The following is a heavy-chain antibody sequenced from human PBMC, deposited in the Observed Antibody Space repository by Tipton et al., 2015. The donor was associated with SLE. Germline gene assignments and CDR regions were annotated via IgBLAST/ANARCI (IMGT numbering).Heavy chain of an antibody. J-gene: IGHJ4*02. Sequence: TLSLTCTVSGASISSYYWSWIRQPPGKGLEWIGYNYYSGSTIHNPSLKSRVTMSVDTSKNQFSLKLSSVTAADTAVYYCAREPRSGYHDYWGQGTLVIVSS. CDR3: AREPRSGYHDY. CDR2: NYYSGST. CDR1: GASISSYY. D-gene: IGHD3-3*01. V-gene: IGHV4-59*12.